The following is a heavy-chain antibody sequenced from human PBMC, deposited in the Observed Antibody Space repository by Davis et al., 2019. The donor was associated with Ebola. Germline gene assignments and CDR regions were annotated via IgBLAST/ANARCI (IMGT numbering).Heavy chain of an antibody. CDR1: GYTFTGYY. J-gene: IGHJ4*02. V-gene: IGHV1-8*02. CDR3: ARPSRYCSGGSCYLIY. CDR2: MNPNSGNT. Sequence: ASVKVSCKASGYTFTGYYMHWVRQAPGQGLEWMGWMNPNSGNTGYAQKFQGRVTMTRNTSISTAYMELSSLRSEDTAVYYCARPSRYCSGGSCYLIYWGQGTLVTVSS. D-gene: IGHD2-15*01.